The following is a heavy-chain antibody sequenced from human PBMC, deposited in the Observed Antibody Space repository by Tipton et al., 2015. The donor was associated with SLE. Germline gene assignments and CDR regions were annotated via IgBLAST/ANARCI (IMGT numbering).Heavy chain of an antibody. CDR3: ARVAEGPVHDWFDS. CDR1: GFTFSSYS. J-gene: IGHJ5*01. V-gene: IGHV3-21*03. CDR2: ISSSSSYI. Sequence: SLRLSCAASGFTFSSYSMNWVRQAPGKGLEWVSFISSSSSYIYYADSVKGRFTISRDNAKNSLYLQMNSLRAEDTAVYYCARVAEGPVHDWFDSWGPPTLVTVSS.